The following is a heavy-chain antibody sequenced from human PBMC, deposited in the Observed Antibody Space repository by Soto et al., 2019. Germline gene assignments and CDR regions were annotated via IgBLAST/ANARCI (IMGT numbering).Heavy chain of an antibody. CDR2: IYHGGST. J-gene: IGHJ4*02. D-gene: IGHD6-25*01. V-gene: IGHV4-4*02. CDR1: SGSISRSNW. CDR3: VHHGSAWEYFLDY. Sequence: SETLSLTCAVSSGSISRSNWWSWVRQPPEKGLEWIGEIYHGGSTNYDPSLRSRVSISVDKSKNQFSLKLSSVTAADTAVYYCVHHGSAWEYFLDYWGQGALVTVSS.